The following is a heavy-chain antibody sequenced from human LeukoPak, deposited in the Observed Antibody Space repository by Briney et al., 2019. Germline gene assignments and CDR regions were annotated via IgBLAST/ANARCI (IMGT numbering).Heavy chain of an antibody. V-gene: IGHV3-30*04. D-gene: IGHD3-22*01. CDR1: GFTFSRHA. CDR2: TSNDGNNK. CDR3: ARGLAYNYDSSAYFLDY. J-gene: IGHJ4*02. Sequence: PGGSLRLSCAASGFTFSRHAMHWVRQAPGKGLEWVAVTSNDGNNKYYGDSVKGRFTISRDNSKNTLYLQMNSLRAEDTAVYYCARGLAYNYDSSAYFLDYWGQGTLVTVSS.